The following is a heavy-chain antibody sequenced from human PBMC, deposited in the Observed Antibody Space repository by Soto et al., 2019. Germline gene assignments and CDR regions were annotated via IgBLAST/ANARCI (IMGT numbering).Heavy chain of an antibody. Sequence: QVQLVESGGGVVQPGRSLRLSCAAPGFNFRSYGMDWVRQPPGMGLEWWAVLSYDGIANWYVDSVNGRFTISRDTSKNILYLQMNSLRAEDTAVYYCAKDEGAEDDILTGYPLFDYRGQGILVTVSS. D-gene: IGHD3-9*01. J-gene: IGHJ4*02. V-gene: IGHV3-30*18. CDR2: LSYDGIAN. CDR1: GFNFRSYG. CDR3: AKDEGAEDDILTGYPLFDY.